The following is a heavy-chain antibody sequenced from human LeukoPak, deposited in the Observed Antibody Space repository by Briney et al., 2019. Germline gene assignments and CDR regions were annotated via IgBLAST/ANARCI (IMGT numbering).Heavy chain of an antibody. CDR2: ITSTPFGGTT. D-gene: IGHD6-6*01. CDR1: GFTLGGYA. Sequence: GRSLRLSCTASGFTLGGYAVSWVRQAPGRGLEWVGFITSTPFGGTTEYAASVKGRFTISRDDSKSIAYLQMNSLKTEDTAVYYCTKDPVAYSGSDYYYYAMDVWGQGTTVTVSS. J-gene: IGHJ6*02. CDR3: TKDPVAYSGSDYYYYAMDV. V-gene: IGHV3-49*04.